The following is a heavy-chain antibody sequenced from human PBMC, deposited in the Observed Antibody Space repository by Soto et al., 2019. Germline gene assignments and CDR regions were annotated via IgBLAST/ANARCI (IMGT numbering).Heavy chain of an antibody. D-gene: IGHD2-15*01. J-gene: IGHJ6*03. V-gene: IGHV4-34*01. Sequence: PSETLSLTCAVYGGSFSGYYWSWIRQPPGKGLEWIGEINHSGSTNYNPSLKSRVTLSVDTSKNQFSLKLSSVTAADTAVYYCARARVVVAAYRNNYYYYYMDVWGKGTTVTVSS. CDR1: GGSFSGYY. CDR2: INHSGST. CDR3: ARARVVVAAYRNNYYYYYMDV.